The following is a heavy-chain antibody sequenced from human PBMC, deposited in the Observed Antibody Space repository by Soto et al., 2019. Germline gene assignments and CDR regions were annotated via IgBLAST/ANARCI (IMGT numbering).Heavy chain of an antibody. CDR2: ISYDGSNK. CDR3: ARDSGYDPADYYYGMDV. D-gene: IGHD5-12*01. Sequence: PGVSLGLSFAASGFTFSSYSMHWVRQAPGKGLEWVAVISYDGSNKYYADSVKGRFTISRDNSKNTLYLQMNSLRAEDTAVYYCARDSGYDPADYYYGMDVWGQGTTVTVSS. V-gene: IGHV3-30-3*01. CDR1: GFTFSSYS. J-gene: IGHJ6*02.